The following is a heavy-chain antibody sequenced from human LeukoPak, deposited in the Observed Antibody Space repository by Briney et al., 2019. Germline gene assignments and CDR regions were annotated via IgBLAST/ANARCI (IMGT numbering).Heavy chain of an antibody. Sequence: PGGSLRLSCAASGFTFDDYAMHWVRQAPGKGLEWVSLISGDGGSTYYADSVKGRFTISRDNSKNSLYLQMNSLRTEDTALYYCAKDFEYSSLPGGVDYWGQGTLVTVSS. J-gene: IGHJ4*02. D-gene: IGHD6-6*01. V-gene: IGHV3-43*02. CDR1: GFTFDDYA. CDR2: ISGDGGST. CDR3: AKDFEYSSLPGGVDY.